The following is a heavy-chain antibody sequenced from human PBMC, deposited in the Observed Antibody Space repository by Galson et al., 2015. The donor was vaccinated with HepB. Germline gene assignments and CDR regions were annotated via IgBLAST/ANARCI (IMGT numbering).Heavy chain of an antibody. CDR3: AKDRWSSYYKDY. CDR2: ISHTGSNT. V-gene: IGHV3-23*01. CDR1: GFSFSSYT. D-gene: IGHD3-3*01. Sequence: SLRLSCAASGFSFSSYTMNWIRQTPGKGLEWVSSISHTGSNTYYADSVKGRFTISRDNSKNTLNLQMNSLRAEDTAVYYCAKDRWSSYYKDYWGQGTLVIVSS. J-gene: IGHJ4*02.